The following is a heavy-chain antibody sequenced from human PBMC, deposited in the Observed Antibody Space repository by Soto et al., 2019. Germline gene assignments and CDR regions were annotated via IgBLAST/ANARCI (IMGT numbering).Heavy chain of an antibody. Sequence: ASVKVSCKASGYTVTSYGISWVRQAPGQGLEWMGWISAYNGNTNYAQKLQGRVTMTTDTSTSTAYMELSSLRSEDTAVYYCARRSRDGSSYFDYWGQGTLVTVSS. CDR2: ISAYNGNT. V-gene: IGHV1-18*01. CDR3: ARRSRDGSSYFDY. CDR1: GYTVTSYG. D-gene: IGHD2-2*01. J-gene: IGHJ4*02.